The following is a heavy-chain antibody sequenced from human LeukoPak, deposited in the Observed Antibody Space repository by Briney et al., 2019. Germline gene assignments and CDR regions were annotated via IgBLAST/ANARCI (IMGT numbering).Heavy chain of an antibody. CDR1: GFTFSSYW. CDR2: IKQDGSEK. V-gene: IGHV3-7*03. D-gene: IGHD2-15*01. Sequence: GGSLRLSCAASGFTFSSYWMSWVRQAPGKGLEWVANIKQDGSEKYYVDSVKGRFTISRDNAKNSLYLQMNSLRAEDTAVYYCAREGGYCSGGSCYMLVSNAFDIWGQGTMVTVSS. CDR3: AREGGYCSGGSCYMLVSNAFDI. J-gene: IGHJ3*02.